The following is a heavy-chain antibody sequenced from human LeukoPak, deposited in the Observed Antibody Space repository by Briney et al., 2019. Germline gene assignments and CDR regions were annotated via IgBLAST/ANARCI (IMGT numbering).Heavy chain of an antibody. Sequence: GASVKISCKAFGYTFTDYYIHWVKEAPGKGLEWMGRVDPEDGETTYAEKFQGRVTITADSSTSTAYMELRSLRSDDTAVYYCAREGIQLWHYYMDVWGKGTTVTVSS. J-gene: IGHJ6*03. CDR2: VDPEDGET. V-gene: IGHV1-69-2*01. CDR3: AREGIQLWHYYMDV. D-gene: IGHD5-18*01. CDR1: GYTFTDYY.